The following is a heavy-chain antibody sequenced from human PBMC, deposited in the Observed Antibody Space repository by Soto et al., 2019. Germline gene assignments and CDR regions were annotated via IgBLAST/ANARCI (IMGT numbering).Heavy chain of an antibody. V-gene: IGHV3-74*01. Sequence: PGGSLRLSCAASGFTFSSHWMHWVRHAPGKGLVWVSRINNDGTSTYYADSVKGRFTISRDNSKNTLYLQMNSLRAEDTAVYYCAKGPIAAAGRFAYWGQGTLVTVSS. CDR2: INNDGTST. CDR1: GFTFSSHW. D-gene: IGHD6-13*01. CDR3: AKGPIAAAGRFAY. J-gene: IGHJ4*02.